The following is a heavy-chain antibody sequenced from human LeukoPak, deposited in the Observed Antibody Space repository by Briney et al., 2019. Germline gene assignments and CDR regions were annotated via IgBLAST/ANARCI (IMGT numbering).Heavy chain of an antibody. D-gene: IGHD3-10*01. CDR1: GFTFDDYA. V-gene: IGHV3-9*01. J-gene: IGHJ4*02. Sequence: PGGSLRLSCAASGFTFDDYAMHWVRQAPGKGLEWVSGISWNSGSIGYADSVKGRFTISRDNAKNSLYLQMNSLRAEDTALYYCASTEPQRFDFGELFDFWGQGTLVTVSS. CDR3: ASTEPQRFDFGELFDF. CDR2: ISWNSGSI.